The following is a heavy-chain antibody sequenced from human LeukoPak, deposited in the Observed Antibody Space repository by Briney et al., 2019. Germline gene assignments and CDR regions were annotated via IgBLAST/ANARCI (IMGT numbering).Heavy chain of an antibody. V-gene: IGHV1-2*06. D-gene: IGHD2-8*01. Sequence: GSSVKVSCKASGYTFAGYYMHWVRQARGQGLEWMGRIDPNRGGTKYAQKFQGRVTLTRDTSISTAYMELSRLRSDDTAVYYCARVYCTNGVCYRRAFDIWGQGTMATVSS. CDR1: GYTFAGYY. CDR3: ARVYCTNGVCYRRAFDI. J-gene: IGHJ3*02. CDR2: IDPNRGGT.